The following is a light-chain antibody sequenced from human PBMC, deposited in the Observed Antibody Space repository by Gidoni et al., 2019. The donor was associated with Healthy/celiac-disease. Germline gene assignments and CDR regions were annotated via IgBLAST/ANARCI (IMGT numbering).Light chain of an antibody. CDR2: YKSDSDK. Sequence: QAVLTQPSSLSASPGASASPTCTLRSGITVGTYRIYWYQQKQGSPPQYLLRYKSDSDKQQGSGVPSRFSGSKDASANAGILLISGLQSEDEADYYCMIWHSSAWVFGGGTKLTVL. CDR1: SGITVGTYR. J-gene: IGLJ3*02. CDR3: MIWHSSAWV. V-gene: IGLV5-45*02.